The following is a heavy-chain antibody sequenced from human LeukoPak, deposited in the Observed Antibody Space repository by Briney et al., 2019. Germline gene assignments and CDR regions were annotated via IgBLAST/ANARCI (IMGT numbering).Heavy chain of an antibody. Sequence: GGSLKLSCAASGFTFSGSAMHWVRQASGKGLEWVGRIRSKANSYATAYAASAKGRFTISRDDSKNTAYLQMNSLKTEDTAVYYCTSRIVVVPAATQGVFVDVWGKGTTVTVSS. V-gene: IGHV3-73*01. J-gene: IGHJ6*04. CDR1: GFTFSGSA. CDR2: IRSKANSYAT. CDR3: TSRIVVVPAATQGVFVDV. D-gene: IGHD2-2*01.